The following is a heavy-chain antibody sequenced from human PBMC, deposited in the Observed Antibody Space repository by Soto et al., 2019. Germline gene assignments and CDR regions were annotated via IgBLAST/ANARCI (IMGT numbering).Heavy chain of an antibody. Sequence: PSGTMSLTCTVSGGSISSYYWSWIRQPPGKGLEWIGYIYYSGSTNYNPSLKSRVTISVDTSKNQFSLKLSSVTAADTAVYYCARHLYYGSGSRTYYFDYWGQGTLVTVSS. CDR1: GGSISSYY. D-gene: IGHD3-10*01. CDR3: ARHLYYGSGSRTYYFDY. V-gene: IGHV4-59*08. CDR2: IYYSGST. J-gene: IGHJ4*02.